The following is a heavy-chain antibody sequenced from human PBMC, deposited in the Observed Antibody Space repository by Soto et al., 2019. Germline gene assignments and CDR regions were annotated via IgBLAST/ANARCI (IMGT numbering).Heavy chain of an antibody. CDR1: GYTFTAYY. CDR2: VNPKTGGT. D-gene: IGHD1-1*01. J-gene: IGHJ5*02. Sequence: QVRLVQSRAEVLQPGASVRVSCTTSGYTFTAYYLHWVRQAPGQGLEWMGWVNPKTGGTNYAQKFQGRLSMTRDTSLSSAHMQLSRLTSDDTAVYYCATGTNGTTGWFHPWGQGTQVTVSS. CDR3: ATGTNGTTGWFHP. V-gene: IGHV1-2*02.